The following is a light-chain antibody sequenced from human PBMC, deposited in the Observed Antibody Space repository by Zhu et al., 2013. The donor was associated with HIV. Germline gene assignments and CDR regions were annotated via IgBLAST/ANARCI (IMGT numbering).Light chain of an antibody. Sequence: DIQLTQSPSFLSASVGDRVTITCRASQDINRYLAWYQQRPGQAPHLLIYDASTLQSGVPSRFSGSGSGTDFTLTISSVQPEDFATYSCQQYYSPPSTFGPGTKVDMK. J-gene: IGKJ3*01. CDR2: DAS. CDR1: QDINRY. V-gene: IGKV1-39*01. CDR3: QQYYSPPST.